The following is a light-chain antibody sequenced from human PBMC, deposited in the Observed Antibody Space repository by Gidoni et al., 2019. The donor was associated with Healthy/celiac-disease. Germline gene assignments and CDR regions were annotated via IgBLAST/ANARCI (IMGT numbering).Light chain of an antibody. CDR2: GAS. CDR3: QQYGSLRIT. Sequence: EIVLTQSPGTLSLSPGERATLSCRASQSVSSSYLAWYQQKPGQAPRLLIYGASSRATGIPDRFSGSGSGTDFTLTISRLEPEDFAVYYCQQYGSLRITFXQXTRLEI. V-gene: IGKV3-20*01. CDR1: QSVSSSY. J-gene: IGKJ5*01.